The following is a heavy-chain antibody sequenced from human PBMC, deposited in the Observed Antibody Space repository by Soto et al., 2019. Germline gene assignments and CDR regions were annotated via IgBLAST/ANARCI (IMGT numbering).Heavy chain of an antibody. CDR2: ISAYNGNT. D-gene: IGHD3-9*01. J-gene: IGHJ3*02. Sequence: QVQLVQSGAEVKKPGASVKVSCKASGYTFTSYGISWVRQAPGHGLEWMGWISAYNGNTNYAQKLQGRVTMTTDTSTSTAYMELRSLRSDDTAVYYCAYIARYFDWPDAFDIWGQGTMVTVSS. CDR1: GYTFTSYG. CDR3: AYIARYFDWPDAFDI. V-gene: IGHV1-18*01.